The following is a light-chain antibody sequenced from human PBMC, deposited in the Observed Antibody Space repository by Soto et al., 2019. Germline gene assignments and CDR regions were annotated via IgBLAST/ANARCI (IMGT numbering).Light chain of an antibody. J-gene: IGKJ5*01. CDR1: QSLSSN. CDR2: GAS. V-gene: IGKV3-15*01. CDR3: QQYNNWPLA. Sequence: EIVMTQSPATLSVSPGERVTLCCRASQSLSSNLAWYQQKPGQAPRLLIYGASTRATDIPARFSGSGSGTEFTLTISSLQSEDFAVYFCQQYNNWPLAFGQGTRLEIK.